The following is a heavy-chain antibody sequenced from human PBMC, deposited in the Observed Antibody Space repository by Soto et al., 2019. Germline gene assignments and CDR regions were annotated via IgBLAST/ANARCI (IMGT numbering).Heavy chain of an antibody. V-gene: IGHV4-39*01. CDR1: GASIITNNYF. CDR2: ISYSGRT. Sequence: PSETLSLTCTVSGASIITNNYFWVWIRQSPRRGLELIGSISYSGRTYDNPSLQSRVTISIDASKNQFSLKLTSVTTADTSIYYCARRRASDYGGNHHPYYFDRWGQGTLVTLSS. D-gene: IGHD4-17*01. J-gene: IGHJ4*02. CDR3: ARRRASDYGGNHHPYYFDR.